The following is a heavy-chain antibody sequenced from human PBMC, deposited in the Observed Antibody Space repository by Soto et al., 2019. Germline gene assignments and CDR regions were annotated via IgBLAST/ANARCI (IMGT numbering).Heavy chain of an antibody. Sequence: ASETLSLTCAIYGGSFSDYYSTWIRQTPGKGLEWIGEINHDGTISYNPSLKTRVATSLDTAMNLFSLKLSAVTAADTAVYYCATSQKGYNWNYFDHWGQGALVTVSS. V-gene: IGHV4-34*01. CDR3: ATSQKGYNWNYFDH. J-gene: IGHJ4*02. CDR2: INHDGTI. CDR1: GGSFSDYY. D-gene: IGHD1-20*01.